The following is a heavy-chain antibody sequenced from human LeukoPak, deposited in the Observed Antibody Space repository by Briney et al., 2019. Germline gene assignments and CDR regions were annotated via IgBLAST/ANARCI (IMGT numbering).Heavy chain of an antibody. CDR2: IYYSEST. V-gene: IGHV4-31*03. CDR3: ARGRRDYHFDY. Sequence: SETLSLTCTVSGGSINSGGYYWSWIRQHPGKGLEWIGYIYYSESTYYNPSLKSRITISIDTSKNQFSLKLSSVTAADTAMYYCARGRRDYHFDYWGQGTLVTVSS. D-gene: IGHD4-17*01. J-gene: IGHJ4*02. CDR1: GGSINSGGYY.